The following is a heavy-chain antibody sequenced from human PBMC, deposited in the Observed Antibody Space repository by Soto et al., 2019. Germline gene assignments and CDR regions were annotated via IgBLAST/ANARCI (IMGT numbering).Heavy chain of an antibody. D-gene: IGHD1-1*01. J-gene: IGHJ5*02. CDR3: ARGRKKRSFLAREWFDP. V-gene: IGHV4-34*01. CDR2: INHSGST. CDR1: GGSFSGYC. Sequence: SGTLSLTCAVYGGSFSGYCWSWIRQPPGKGLEWIGEINHSGSTNYNPSLKSRVTISVDTSKNQFSLKLSSVTAADTAVYYCARGRKKRSFLAREWFDPWGQGTLVTVSS.